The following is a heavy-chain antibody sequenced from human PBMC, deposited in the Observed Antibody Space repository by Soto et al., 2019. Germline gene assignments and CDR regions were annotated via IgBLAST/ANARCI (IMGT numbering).Heavy chain of an antibody. CDR2: ISAYDDNT. CDR1: GYRFTSYG. Sequence: QAQLVQSGPEVKKPGASVKVSCKASGYRFTSYGISWVRQAPGQGLEWLGWISAYDDNTKYAQTLQGRVSMSTDTSTNTAYMELRSLRSDDTAMYYCARGGYYDSSGSRNDHYYGMNVWGQGTTVTVSS. D-gene: IGHD3-22*01. J-gene: IGHJ6*02. CDR3: ARGGYYDSSGSRNDHYYGMNV. V-gene: IGHV1-18*01.